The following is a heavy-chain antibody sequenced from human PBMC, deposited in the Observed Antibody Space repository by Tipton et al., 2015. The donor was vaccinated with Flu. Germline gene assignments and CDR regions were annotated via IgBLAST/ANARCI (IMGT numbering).Heavy chain of an antibody. CDR2: IYTSGST. CDR1: GGSISSGSYY. V-gene: IGHV4-61*02. D-gene: IGHD3-16*01. J-gene: IGHJ3*02. Sequence: LRLSCTVSGGSISSGSYYWSWIRQPAGKGLEWIGRIYTSGSTNYNPSLKRRVTISVDTSKNQFSLKLSSVTAADTAVYYCARMGDAFDIWGQGTMVTVSS. CDR3: ARMGDAFDI.